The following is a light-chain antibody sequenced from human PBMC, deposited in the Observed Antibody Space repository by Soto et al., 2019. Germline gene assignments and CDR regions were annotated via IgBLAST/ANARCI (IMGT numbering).Light chain of an antibody. CDR3: QQSYSTPLSIS. V-gene: IGKV1-39*01. J-gene: IGKJ5*01. Sequence: DILMTQSPSSLSASVGDRVTITCRASRFISSDLNWYQQKPGKAPKVLIYAASNLQSGVPSRFSGSGSGTDFTLTISSLQPEDFATYYCQQSYSTPLSISFGQGTRLE. CDR2: AAS. CDR1: RFISSD.